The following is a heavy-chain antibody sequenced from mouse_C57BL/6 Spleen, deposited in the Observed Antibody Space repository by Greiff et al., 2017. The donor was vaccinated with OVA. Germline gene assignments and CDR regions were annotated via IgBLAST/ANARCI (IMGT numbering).Heavy chain of an antibody. V-gene: IGHV3-5*01. CDR2: IYYSGTT. CDR1: GISITTGNYR. CDR3: ARDHWWYFDV. Sequence: DVQLQESGPGLVKPSQTVFLTCTVTGISITTGNYRWSWIRQFPGNKLEWIGYIYYSGTTPYNPSLTSRTTITRDTTNNPLFLEMNSLTAADTATYYCARDHWWYFDVWGTGTTVTVAS. D-gene: IGHD1-2*01. J-gene: IGHJ1*03.